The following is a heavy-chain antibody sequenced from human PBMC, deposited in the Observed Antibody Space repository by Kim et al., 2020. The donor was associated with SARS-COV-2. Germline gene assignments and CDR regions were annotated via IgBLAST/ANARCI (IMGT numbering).Heavy chain of an antibody. V-gene: IGHV3-23*01. J-gene: IGHJ6*02. CDR3: AKDISWFGELEWYGMDV. D-gene: IGHD3-10*01. CDR1: GFTFSSYA. Sequence: GGSLRLSCVASGFTFSSYAMSWVRQAPGKGLEWVSAISGSGGSTYYADSVKGRFTISRDNSKNTLYLQMNSLRAEDTAVYYCAKDISWFGELEWYGMDVWGQGTTVTVSS. CDR2: ISGSGGST.